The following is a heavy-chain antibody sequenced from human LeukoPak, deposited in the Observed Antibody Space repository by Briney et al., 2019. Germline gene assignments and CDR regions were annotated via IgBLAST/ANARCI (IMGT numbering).Heavy chain of an antibody. CDR3: ARDVEYYFDY. CDR1: GFTFSSYA. CDR2: ISYDGSNK. D-gene: IGHD3-3*01. Sequence: GGSLRLSCAASGFTFSSYAMHWVRQAPGKGLEWVAVISYDGSNKYYADSVKGRFTISRDNSKNTLYLQMNSLRAEDTAVYYCARDVEYYFDYWGQGTLVTVSS. J-gene: IGHJ4*02. V-gene: IGHV3-30-3*01.